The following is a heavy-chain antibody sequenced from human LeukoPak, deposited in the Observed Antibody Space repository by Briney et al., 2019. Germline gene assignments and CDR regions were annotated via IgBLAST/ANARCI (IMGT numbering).Heavy chain of an antibody. D-gene: IGHD3-10*01. V-gene: IGHV4-39*07. CDR2: INHSGSS. Sequence: PSETLSLTCTVSGGSISSGNYYWSWIRQPPGKGLEWIGEINHSGSSKYIPSLKSRVTISVDTSKNQFSLKLSSVTAADTAVYYCARRVGRYFGERAYYYNYMDVWAKGTTVTISS. CDR3: ARRVGRYFGERAYYYNYMDV. CDR1: GGSISSGNYY. J-gene: IGHJ6*03.